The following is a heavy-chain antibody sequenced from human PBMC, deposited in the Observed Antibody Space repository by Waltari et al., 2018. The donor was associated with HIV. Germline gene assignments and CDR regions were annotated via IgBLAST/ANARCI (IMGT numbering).Heavy chain of an antibody. CDR1: Y. CDR2: IYYSGNT. Sequence: YWGWIRQPPGKGLEWIGSIYYSGNTYYKPSLQSRITMSVDTSKNQFSLKLSSVTAADTAVYYCARVSAWFHLEGGDVWGQWTTVTVSS. J-gene: IGHJ6*02. V-gene: IGHV4-39*01. CDR3: ARVSAWFHLEGGDV. D-gene: IGHD3-3*01.